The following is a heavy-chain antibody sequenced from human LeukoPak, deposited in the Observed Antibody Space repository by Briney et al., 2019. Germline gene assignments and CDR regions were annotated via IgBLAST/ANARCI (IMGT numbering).Heavy chain of an antibody. J-gene: IGHJ4*02. V-gene: IGHV3-74*01. Sequence: GGSLRLSCAASGFTFSNAWMNWVRQAPGKGLVWVSRISHDGFISYADSVKGRFTISRDNAKNTLILQMNSLRAEDTAVYYRARDWVYKIDYWGRGTLVTVSS. CDR1: GFTFSNAW. CDR3: ARDWVYKIDY. CDR2: ISHDGFI. D-gene: IGHD5-24*01.